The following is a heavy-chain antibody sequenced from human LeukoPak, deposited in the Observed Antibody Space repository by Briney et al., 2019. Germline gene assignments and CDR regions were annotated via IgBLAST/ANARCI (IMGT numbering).Heavy chain of an antibody. D-gene: IGHD5-12*01. V-gene: IGHV5-51*01. CDR1: GYSFTSYW. J-gene: IGHJ5*02. Sequence: GESLKISCKGSGYSFTSYWIGWVRQMPGKGLEWMGIIYPGDSDTRYSPSFQGQVTISADKSISTAYLQWSSLKASDTAMYYCARHLPYSGYDPGNWFDPWGQGTLVTVSS. CDR2: IYPGDSDT. CDR3: ARHLPYSGYDPGNWFDP.